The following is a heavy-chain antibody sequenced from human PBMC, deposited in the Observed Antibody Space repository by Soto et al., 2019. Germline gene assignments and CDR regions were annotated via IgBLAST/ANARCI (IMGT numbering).Heavy chain of an antibody. J-gene: IGHJ4*01. CDR2: ISISSSDR. CDR3: VRGMSPLF. V-gene: IGHV3-21*06. Sequence: KPWGSLRLSCAASGVTLRTYTMNWVRQAPGKGLEWVSSISISSSDRYYADPVSGRFTISRDNAKNALYLQMNILRADDTAVYFCVRGMSPLFGGQETLVTVPS. CDR1: GVTLRTYT.